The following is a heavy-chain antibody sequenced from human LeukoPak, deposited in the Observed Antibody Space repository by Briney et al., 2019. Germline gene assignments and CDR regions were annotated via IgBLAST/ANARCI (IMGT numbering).Heavy chain of an antibody. CDR3: AKEYYYESSGYYLY. J-gene: IGHJ1*01. Sequence: GGSLRLSCAASGFTFSSYAMTWVRQAPGKGLEWVSVVSGSGGSTYYADSVKGRFTISRDNSKNTLYLQMNSLRAEDTAIYYCAKEYYYESSGYYLYWGQGTLVTVSS. D-gene: IGHD3-22*01. V-gene: IGHV3-23*01. CDR2: VSGSGGST. CDR1: GFTFSSYA.